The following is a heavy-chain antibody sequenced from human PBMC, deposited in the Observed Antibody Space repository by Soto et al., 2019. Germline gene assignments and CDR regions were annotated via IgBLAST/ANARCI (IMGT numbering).Heavy chain of an antibody. D-gene: IGHD3-10*01. CDR2: ISYDGSTK. J-gene: IGHJ6*02. CDR3: AKSRGSGNNGMDV. Sequence: QVQLVESGGGVVQPGRSLRLSCAASGFTFSSYGMHWVRQAPGKGLEWVAVISYDGSTKYYADSVKGRFTISRDNSKNTLYLQMNSLRAEDTAVYYCAKSRGSGNNGMDVRGQGTTVTVSS. V-gene: IGHV3-30*18. CDR1: GFTFSSYG.